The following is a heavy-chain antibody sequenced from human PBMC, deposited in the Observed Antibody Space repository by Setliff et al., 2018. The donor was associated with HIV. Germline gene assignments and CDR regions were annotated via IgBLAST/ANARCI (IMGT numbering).Heavy chain of an antibody. CDR2: IFYTGST. CDR3: VRGYCSSTTCYDDDYYMDV. J-gene: IGHJ6*03. Sequence: SETLSLTCTVSGGSISSSSYYWGWIRQPPGKGLEWIGSIFYTGSTNYNPSLKSRVTISVDTSKKQFCLKLSSVTAADTAVYYCVRGYCSSTTCYDDDYYMDVWGKGSTVTVSS. D-gene: IGHD2-2*01. V-gene: IGHV4-39*07. CDR1: GGSISSSSYY.